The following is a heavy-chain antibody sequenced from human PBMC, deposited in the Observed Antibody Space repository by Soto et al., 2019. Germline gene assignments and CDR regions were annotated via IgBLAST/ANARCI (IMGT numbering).Heavy chain of an antibody. CDR3: GGVKAYYYDRRGPPPPSGGMDV. J-gene: IGHJ6*02. V-gene: IGHV3-33*01. CDR2: IWYDGSNK. CDR1: GFTFSSYG. Sequence: QVQLVESGGGVVQPGRSLRLSCAASGFTFSSYGMHWVRQAPGKGLEWVAVIWYDGSNKYYADSVKGRFTISRDNSKKPLFLQKKSLGAGGTGVFYCGGVKAYYYDRRGPPPPSGGMDVWGQGTTVTVSS. D-gene: IGHD3-22*01.